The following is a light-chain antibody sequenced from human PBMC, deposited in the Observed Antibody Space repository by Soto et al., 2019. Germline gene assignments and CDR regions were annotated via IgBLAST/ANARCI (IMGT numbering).Light chain of an antibody. V-gene: IGLV2-14*03. CDR2: DVS. J-gene: IGLJ2*01. CDR1: SSDVGGYNY. CDR3: SSYTTSSTVV. Sequence: QSALTQPASVSGSPGQSITISCTGSSSDVGGYNYVSWYQQHHPGKAPKLMIYDVSNRPSGVSNRFSGSKSGNTASLTISGLQPEDEADYYCSSYTTSSTVVFGGGTKLTVL.